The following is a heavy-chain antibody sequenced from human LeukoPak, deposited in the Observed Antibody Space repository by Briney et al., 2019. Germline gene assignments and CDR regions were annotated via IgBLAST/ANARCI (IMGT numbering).Heavy chain of an antibody. CDR2: IYYSGST. D-gene: IGHD2-15*01. CDR3: ARHGRGGSFRDDAFDI. CDR1: GGSISSSSYY. Sequence: SETLSLTCTVSGGSISSSSYYWGWIRQPPGKGLEWIGSIYYSGSTYYNPSLKSRVTISVDTSKNQFSLKLSSVTAADTAVYYCARHGRGGSFRDDAFDIWGQGTMVTVSS. V-gene: IGHV4-39*01. J-gene: IGHJ3*02.